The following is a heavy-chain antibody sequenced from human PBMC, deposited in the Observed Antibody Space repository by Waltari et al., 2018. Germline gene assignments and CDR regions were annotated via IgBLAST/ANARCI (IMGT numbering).Heavy chain of an antibody. CDR1: GYTLTSYE. CDR3: ARGLRYSYGSRGSGWFDP. CDR2: MNPNSGNT. J-gene: IGHJ5*02. Sequence: QVQLVQSGAEVKKPGASVKVSCKASGYTLTSYEINWVRQATGKGLEWMGWMNPNSGNTGYAQKFQGRVTMTRNTSISTAYMELSSLRSEDTAVYYCARGLRYSYGSRGSGWFDPWGQGTLVTVSS. V-gene: IGHV1-8*01. D-gene: IGHD5-18*01.